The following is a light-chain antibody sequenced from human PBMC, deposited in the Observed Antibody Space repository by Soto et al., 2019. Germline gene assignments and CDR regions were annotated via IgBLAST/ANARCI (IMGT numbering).Light chain of an antibody. Sequence: DIQMTQSPSSLSASVGDRVTITCRASQSISSSLNWYQQKPGTAPNLLIYAASSLQSGVPSRFSGSGSGTDFTLTISSPQPEDFATYYCQQSYSTPRTFGQGTKLEIK. CDR3: QQSYSTPRT. V-gene: IGKV1-39*01. CDR2: AAS. CDR1: QSISSS. J-gene: IGKJ2*01.